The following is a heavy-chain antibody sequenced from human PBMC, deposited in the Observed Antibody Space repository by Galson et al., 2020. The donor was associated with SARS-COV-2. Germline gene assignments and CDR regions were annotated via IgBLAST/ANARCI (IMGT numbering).Heavy chain of an antibody. CDR3: ASHSLSYYYYGMDV. V-gene: IGHV4-39*01. J-gene: IGHJ6*02. Sequence: ETSETLSLTCTVSGGSISSSSYYWGWIRQPTAKGLEWIGTIYYSGSTYSNPSLKSRVTISVDMSKNQFSLQLSSVTAADTAVYYCASHSLSYYYYGMDVWGQGTTVTVSS. CDR1: GGSISSSSYY. CDR2: IYYSGST.